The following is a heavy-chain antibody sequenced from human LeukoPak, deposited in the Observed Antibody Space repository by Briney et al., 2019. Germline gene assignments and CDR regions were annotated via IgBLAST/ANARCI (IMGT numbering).Heavy chain of an antibody. V-gene: IGHV4-59*01. CDR2: IYYSGST. J-gene: IGHJ3*02. D-gene: IGHD6-13*01. Sequence: SETLSLTCTVSGGSISSYYWSWIRQPPGKGLEWIGYIYYSGSTNNNPSLKSRVTISVDTSKNQFSLKLSSVTAADTAVYYCPRARNIAAAGTYAFDIWGQGTMVTVSS. CDR3: PRARNIAAAGTYAFDI. CDR1: GGSISSYY.